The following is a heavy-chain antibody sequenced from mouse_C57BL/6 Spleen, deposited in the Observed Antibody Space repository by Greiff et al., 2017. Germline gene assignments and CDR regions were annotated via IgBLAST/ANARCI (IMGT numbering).Heavy chain of an antibody. CDR2: IDPSDSYT. V-gene: IGHV1-69*01. CDR3: ARYYYGYYYAMDY. D-gene: IGHD1-2*01. CDR1: GYTFTSYW. Sequence: VQLQQPGAELVMPGASVKLSCKASGYTFTSYWMHWVKQRPGQGLEWIGEIDPSDSYTNYNQKFKGKSTLTVDKSSSTAYMQLSSLTSEDSAVYYCARYYYGYYYAMDYGGQGTSVTVSS. J-gene: IGHJ4*01.